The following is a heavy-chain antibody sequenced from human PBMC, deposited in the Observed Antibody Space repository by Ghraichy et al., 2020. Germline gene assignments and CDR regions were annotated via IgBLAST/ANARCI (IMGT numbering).Heavy chain of an antibody. CDR3: ARRGYYYGSGSYSWFDP. J-gene: IGHJ5*02. Sequence: ASAKVSCKASGYTFTSYDINWVRQATGQGLEWMGWMNPNSGNTGYAQKFQGRVTMTRNTSISTAYMELSSLRSEDTAVYYCARRGYYYGSGSYSWFDPWGQGTLVTVSS. V-gene: IGHV1-8*01. D-gene: IGHD3-10*01. CDR1: GYTFTSYD. CDR2: MNPNSGNT.